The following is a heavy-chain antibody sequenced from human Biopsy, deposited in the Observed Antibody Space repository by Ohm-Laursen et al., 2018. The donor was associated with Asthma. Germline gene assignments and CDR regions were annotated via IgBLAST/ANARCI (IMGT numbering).Heavy chain of an antibody. CDR3: ARAVDYSHYYGIDV. CDR2: ISVYNGNT. Sequence: VSSVKVSCKTSGYTFNSAGMTWVRQAPGQGLEWMGGISVYNGNTKDAQKLQDRVTMITDTSTSTAYMELRSLRSDDTAVYFCARAVDYSHYYGIDVWGQGTTVTVS. J-gene: IGHJ6*02. V-gene: IGHV1-18*01. D-gene: IGHD3-10*01. CDR1: GYTFNSAG.